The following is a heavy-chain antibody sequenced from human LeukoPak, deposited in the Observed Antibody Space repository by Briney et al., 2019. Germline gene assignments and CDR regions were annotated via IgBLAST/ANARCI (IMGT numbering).Heavy chain of an antibody. V-gene: IGHV4-39*01. CDR1: GGSISSSSYY. CDR2: IYYSGST. J-gene: IGHJ5*02. D-gene: IGHD3-10*01. Sequence: PSETLSLTCTVSGGSISSSSYYWGWIRQPPGKGLEWIGSIYYSGSTYYNPSLKSRVTISVDTSKNQFSLKLSSVTAADTAVYYCAGQPIWFGESPVDPWGQGTLVTVSS. CDR3: AGQPIWFGESPVDP.